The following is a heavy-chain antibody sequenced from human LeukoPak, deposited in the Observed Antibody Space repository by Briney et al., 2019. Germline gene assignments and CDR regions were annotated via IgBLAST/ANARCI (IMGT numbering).Heavy chain of an antibody. V-gene: IGHV1-2*02. CDR2: INPNSGGT. CDR3: ARGLNPLHYYYMDV. Sequence: ASVKVSCKASGYTFTGYYMHWVRQAPGQGLEWMGWINPNSGGTNYAQKFQGRVTMTRDTSISTAYMELSRLRSDDTAVYYCARGLNPLHYYYMDVWGKGTTVTVSS. D-gene: IGHD2-15*01. CDR1: GYTFTGYY. J-gene: IGHJ6*03.